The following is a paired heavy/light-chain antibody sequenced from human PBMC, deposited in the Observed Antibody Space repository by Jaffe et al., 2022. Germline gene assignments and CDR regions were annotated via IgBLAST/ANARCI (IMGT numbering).Heavy chain of an antibody. CDR1: GYSISSGYY. CDR2: IYHSGST. CDR3: ARLLRDSSGYYYVGGFDY. J-gene: IGHJ4*02. V-gene: IGHV4-38-2*01. D-gene: IGHD3-22*01. Sequence: QVQLQESGPGLVKPSETLSLTCAVSGYSISSGYYWGWIRQPPGKGLEWIGSIYHSGSTYYNPSLKSRVTISVDKSKNQFSLKLSSVTAADTAVYYCARLLRDSSGYYYVGGFDYWGQGILVTVSS.
Light chain of an antibody. CDR2: DVS. Sequence: QSALTQPRSVSGSPGQSVTISCTGTSSDVGGYNYVSWYQQHPGKAPKLMIYDVSKRPSGVPDRFSGSKSGNTASLTISGLQVEDEADYYCCSYAGSVFVFGTGTKVTVL. CDR1: SSDVGGYNY. V-gene: IGLV2-11*01. CDR3: CSYAGSVFV. J-gene: IGLJ1*01.